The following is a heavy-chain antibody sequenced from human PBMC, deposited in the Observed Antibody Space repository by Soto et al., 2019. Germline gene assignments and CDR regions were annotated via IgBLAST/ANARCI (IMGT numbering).Heavy chain of an antibody. D-gene: IGHD6-6*01. Sequence: SVKVSCKASGGTFSSYAISWVRQAPGQGLEWMGGIIPIFGTANYAQKFQGRVTITADESTSTAYMELSSLRSEDTAVYYCARDPFEYRSSKMYYFDYWGQGTLVTVYS. V-gene: IGHV1-69*13. J-gene: IGHJ4*02. CDR3: ARDPFEYRSSKMYYFDY. CDR2: IIPIFGTA. CDR1: GGTFSSYA.